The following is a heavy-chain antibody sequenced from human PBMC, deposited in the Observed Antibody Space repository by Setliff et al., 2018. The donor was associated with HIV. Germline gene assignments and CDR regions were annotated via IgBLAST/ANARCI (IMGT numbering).Heavy chain of an antibody. V-gene: IGHV1-46*01. CDR2: INPSGGST. Sequence: ASVKVSCKASGYTFTSYYMHWVRQAPGQGLEWMGIINPSGGSTSYAQKFQGRVTITADTSTDTVYMELSSLRSEDTAVYFCARLRITMIMMLNYFDYWGQGTLVTVS. J-gene: IGHJ4*02. CDR1: GYTFTSYY. CDR3: ARLRITMIMMLNYFDY. D-gene: IGHD3-22*01.